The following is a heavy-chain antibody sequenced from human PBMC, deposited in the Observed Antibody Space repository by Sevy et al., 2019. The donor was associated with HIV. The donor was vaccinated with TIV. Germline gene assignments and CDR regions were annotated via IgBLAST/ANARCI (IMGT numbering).Heavy chain of an antibody. CDR3: ARVRQLPLYYYYGMDV. V-gene: IGHV4-59*01. Sequence: SETLSLTCTVSGGSISSYYWSWIRQPPGKGLEWIGYIYYSGSTNYNPSLKSRVTISVDTSKNQLSLKLSSVTAADTAVYYCARVRQLPLYYYYGMDVWGQGTTVTVSS. CDR1: GGSISSYY. CDR2: IYYSGST. D-gene: IGHD2-2*01. J-gene: IGHJ6*02.